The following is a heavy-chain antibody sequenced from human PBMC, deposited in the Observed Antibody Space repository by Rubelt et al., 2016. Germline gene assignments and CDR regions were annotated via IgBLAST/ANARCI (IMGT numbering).Heavy chain of an antibody. Sequence: QVQLQESGPGLVKPSGTLSLTCAVSGGSISSSNWWSWVRQPPGKGLEWIGSIYYSGSTYYNPSLKSRVTISVDTSKNQFSLKLSSVTAADTAVYYCASLAAADYWGQGTLVTVSS. D-gene: IGHD6-13*01. CDR2: IYYSGST. CDR1: GGSISSSNW. CDR3: ASLAAADY. V-gene: IGHV4-4*02. J-gene: IGHJ4*02.